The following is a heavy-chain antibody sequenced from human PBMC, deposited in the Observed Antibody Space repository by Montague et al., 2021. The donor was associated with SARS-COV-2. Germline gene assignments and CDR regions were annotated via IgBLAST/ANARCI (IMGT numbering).Heavy chain of an antibody. CDR2: IYYSGST. J-gene: IGHJ3*02. Sequence: SETLSLTCTVSGGSITSSSYYWGWIRQPPGKGLEWIGRIYYSGSTNYNPSLKSRVTIPVDTSKNQFSLKLSSVTAADTAVYYCASPKYYYDSNGSGAFDSWGQGTMVTVSS. CDR3: ASPKYYYDSNGSGAFDS. D-gene: IGHD3-22*01. V-gene: IGHV4-39*01. CDR1: GGSITSSSYY.